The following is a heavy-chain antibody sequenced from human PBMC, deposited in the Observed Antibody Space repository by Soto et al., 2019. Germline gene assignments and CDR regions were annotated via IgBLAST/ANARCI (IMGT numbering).Heavy chain of an antibody. CDR1: GGAFVNYA. Sequence: QVQLVQSGTEVKRPGSSVKVSCKSSGGAFVNYAITWVRQAPGQGLEWMGGVIPFSGAADYAQKFQGRALFTADTSASTAYMEVSSLRSDDTGVYYCARDIGGRLHTGGQGTLVLVSS. CDR2: VIPFSGAA. J-gene: IGHJ4*02. CDR3: ARDIGGRLHT. D-gene: IGHD1-26*01. V-gene: IGHV1-69*06.